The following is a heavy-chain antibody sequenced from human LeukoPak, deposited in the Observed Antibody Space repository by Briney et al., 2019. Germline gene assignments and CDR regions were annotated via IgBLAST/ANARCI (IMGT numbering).Heavy chain of an antibody. J-gene: IGHJ4*02. D-gene: IGHD6-19*01. Sequence: PGGSLRLSCAASGFTFSSYEMNWVRQAPGKGLEWVSYTSSSGYTRYYADSVMGRFTISRDNAKNSLYLQMNSLRAEDTAVYYCARVGQWLVNYWGRGTLVTVSS. CDR3: ARVGQWLVNY. V-gene: IGHV3-48*03. CDR2: TSSSGYTR. CDR1: GFTFSSYE.